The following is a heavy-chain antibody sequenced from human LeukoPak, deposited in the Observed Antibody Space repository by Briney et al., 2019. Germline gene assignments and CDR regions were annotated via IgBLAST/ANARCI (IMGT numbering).Heavy chain of an antibody. J-gene: IGHJ5*02. CDR3: ARGTMRDGNWFDP. CDR1: GGTFSSYA. CDR2: IIPILGIA. Sequence: ASVKVSCKASGGTFSSYAISWVRQAPGQGLEWMGRIIPILGIANYAQKFQGRVTITADKSTSTAYMELSSVRSEDTAVYYCARGTMRDGNWFDPWGQGTLVTVSS. D-gene: IGHD3-10*01. V-gene: IGHV1-69*04.